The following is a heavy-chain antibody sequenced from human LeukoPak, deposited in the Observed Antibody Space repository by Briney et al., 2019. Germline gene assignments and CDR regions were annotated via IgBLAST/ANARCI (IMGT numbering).Heavy chain of an antibody. V-gene: IGHV3-53*01. CDR2: IYSGGST. D-gene: IGHD3-10*01. CDR3: AKESRYYYGSGSFSSQFDY. CDR1: GFTVSSNY. Sequence: PGGSLRLSCAASGFTVSSNYMSWVRQAPGKGLEWVSLIYSGGSTYYADSVKGRFTSSRDNSKNTLYLQMNNLRAEDTAVYYCAKESRYYYGSGSFSSQFDYWGQGNLVTVSS. J-gene: IGHJ4*02.